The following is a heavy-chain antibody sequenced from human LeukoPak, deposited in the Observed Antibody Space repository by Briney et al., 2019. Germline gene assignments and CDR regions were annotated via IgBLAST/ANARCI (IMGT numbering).Heavy chain of an antibody. Sequence: GGSLRLSCAASGFTFDDYGMGWVRQAPGKGLEWVSGINWNGGSTGYADSVKGRFTISRDNAKNSLYLQMNSLRAEDTALYYCARVSYNYYGSGSYYNGPGDYWGQGTLVTVSS. V-gene: IGHV3-20*04. CDR3: ARVSYNYYGSGSYYNGPGDY. CDR1: GFTFDDYG. J-gene: IGHJ4*02. D-gene: IGHD3-10*01. CDR2: INWNGGST.